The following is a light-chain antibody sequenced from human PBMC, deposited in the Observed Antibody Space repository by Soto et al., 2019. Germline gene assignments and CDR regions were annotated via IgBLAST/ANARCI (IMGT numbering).Light chain of an antibody. J-gene: IGKJ5*01. CDR3: QQRTDRPPWT. Sequence: DIQMTQSPSTLSSSVGDRGTITCRASQSISSWLAWYQQKPGKAPKLLIYKASSLESGVPSRFSGSGSGTDLTLSISSLEPEDFAAYYCQQRTDRPPWTFGQGTRLEIK. CDR1: QSISSW. CDR2: KAS. V-gene: IGKV1-5*03.